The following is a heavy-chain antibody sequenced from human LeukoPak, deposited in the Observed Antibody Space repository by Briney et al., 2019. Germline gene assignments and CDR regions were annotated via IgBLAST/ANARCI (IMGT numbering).Heavy chain of an antibody. V-gene: IGHV1-2*06. J-gene: IGHJ5*02. D-gene: IGHD2-2*01. CDR2: INPNGGGT. Sequence: ASVKVSCKASGYTFTGYYMHWVRQAPGQGLEWMGRINPNGGGTNYAQKFQGRVTMTRDTSISTAYMELSRLRSDDTAVYYCARSRPIVPAKVNWFDPWGQGTLVTVSS. CDR3: ARSRPIVPAKVNWFDP. CDR1: GYTFTGYY.